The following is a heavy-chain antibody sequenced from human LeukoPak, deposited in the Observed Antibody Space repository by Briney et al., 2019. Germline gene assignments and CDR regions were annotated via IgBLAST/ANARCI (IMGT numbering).Heavy chain of an antibody. Sequence: GGSLRLSCAASGFTFSSYSMNWVRQAPGKGLEWVSCISSSSSYIYYANSVKGRFTISRDNAKNSLYLQMNSLRAEDTAVYYCVRDYENLTGSKTRFHYWGQGTLVTVSP. CDR2: ISSSSSYI. CDR1: GFTFSSYS. V-gene: IGHV3-21*01. D-gene: IGHD3-9*01. CDR3: VRDYENLTGSKTRFHY. J-gene: IGHJ4*02.